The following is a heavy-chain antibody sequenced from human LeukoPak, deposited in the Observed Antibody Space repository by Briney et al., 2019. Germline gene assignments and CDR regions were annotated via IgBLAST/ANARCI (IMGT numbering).Heavy chain of an antibody. CDR1: GFTFSSYW. Sequence: GGSLRLYCAASGFTFSSYWMVWVRQAPGKGLEWVANIKQDGSEKYYVDSVKGRFTISRDNAKNSLYLQMNSLRAEDTAVYYCAKGYSYGIDYWGQGTLVTVSS. J-gene: IGHJ4*02. CDR2: IKQDGSEK. CDR3: AKGYSYGIDY. V-gene: IGHV3-7*01. D-gene: IGHD5-18*01.